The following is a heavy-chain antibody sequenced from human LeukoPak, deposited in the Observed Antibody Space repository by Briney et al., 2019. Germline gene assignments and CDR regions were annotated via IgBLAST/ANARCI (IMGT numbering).Heavy chain of an antibody. Sequence: PSETLSLTCTVSGYSISSGYYWGWIRQPPGKGLEWIGSIYYSGSTYYNPSLKSRVTISVDTSKNQFSLKLSSVTAADTAVYYCAKVHRYNWNYVITTYFDYWGQGTLVTVSS. V-gene: IGHV4-38-2*02. CDR3: AKVHRYNWNYVITTYFDY. D-gene: IGHD1-7*01. CDR1: GYSISSGYY. CDR2: IYYSGST. J-gene: IGHJ4*02.